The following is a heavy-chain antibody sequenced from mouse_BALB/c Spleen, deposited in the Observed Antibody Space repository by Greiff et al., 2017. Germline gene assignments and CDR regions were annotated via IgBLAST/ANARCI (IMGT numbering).Heavy chain of an antibody. CDR2: IYPYNGGT. V-gene: IGHV1S29*02. CDR1: GYTCTDNN. D-gene: IGHD2-3*01. J-gene: IGHJ4*01. CDR3: ARRDGYYEEGAMDY. Sequence: VQLQQSGPELVKPGPLVKISGKGCGYTCTDNNMHWGKESHGKSLEWIGYIYPYNGGTGYNQKFKSKATLTVDNSSSTAYMVLRSLTSEDSAVYYCARRDGYYEEGAMDYWGQGTSVTVSS.